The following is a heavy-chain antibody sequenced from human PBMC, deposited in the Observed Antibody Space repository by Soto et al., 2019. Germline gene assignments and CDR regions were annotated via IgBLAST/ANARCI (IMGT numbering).Heavy chain of an antibody. J-gene: IGHJ4*02. CDR1: GGSLSGFY. D-gene: IGHD5-12*01. Sequence: QVQLQQWGAGLLKPSETLSLNCAVNGGSLSGFYWSWIRQPPGKGLEWIGEIKDGGYTNYSPSLKSXVTTSXXRSNNQFSLRLNSVTAADTGVYYCARGQEGVVATHWDQGALVTVSS. CDR2: IKDGGYT. V-gene: IGHV4-34*01. CDR3: ARGQEGVVATH.